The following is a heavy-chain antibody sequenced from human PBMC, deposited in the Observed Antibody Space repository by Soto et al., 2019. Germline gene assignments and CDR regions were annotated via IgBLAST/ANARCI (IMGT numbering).Heavy chain of an antibody. J-gene: IGHJ6*02. Sequence: PGESLKISCKGSGYNFAGYWIAWVRQMPGKGLELMGIIYPSDSDTRYRPSFQGQVTISADKSISSAYLQWSSLKASDTAMYYCARHRAVAGMPDYYYDMDVWGQGTTVTVSS. D-gene: IGHD6-19*01. CDR3: ARHRAVAGMPDYYYDMDV. CDR2: IYPSDSDT. V-gene: IGHV5-51*01. CDR1: GYNFAGYW.